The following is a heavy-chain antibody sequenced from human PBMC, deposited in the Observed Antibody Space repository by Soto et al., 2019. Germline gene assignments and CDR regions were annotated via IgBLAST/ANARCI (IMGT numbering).Heavy chain of an antibody. J-gene: IGHJ4*02. CDR1: GFTFSSYS. CDR2: ITSSSSTI. V-gene: IGHV3-48*01. CDR3: ARAEDCSRCYVGGGIDY. D-gene: IGHD2-2*01. Sequence: GGSLILSCAASGFTFSSYSMNWVRQAPGKGLEWVSYITSSSSTIYYADSVKGRFTISRDNAKDSLYLQMNSLRAEDTAAYYCARAEDCSRCYVGGGIDYWGQGTLVTVSS.